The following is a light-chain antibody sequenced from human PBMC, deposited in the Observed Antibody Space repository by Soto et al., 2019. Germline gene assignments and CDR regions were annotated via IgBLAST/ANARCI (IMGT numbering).Light chain of an antibody. CDR2: DVS. J-gene: IGKJ1*01. CDR3: QQYNSYPWT. Sequence: IQMTQSPSTLSASVGDRVTITCRASQSISNWLAWYQQKPGKAPKLLIYDVSRLESGVPSRFSGSGSGTEFIITISSLQPDDFATYYCQQYNSYPWTFGQGTKVDIK. V-gene: IGKV1-5*01. CDR1: QSISNW.